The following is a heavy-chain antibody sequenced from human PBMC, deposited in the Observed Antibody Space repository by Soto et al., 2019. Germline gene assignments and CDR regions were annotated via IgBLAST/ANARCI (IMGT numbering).Heavy chain of an antibody. CDR1: GFTFSSYE. J-gene: IGHJ4*02. D-gene: IGHD2-21*01. V-gene: IGHV3-48*03. CDR3: AREELNCGGDCFVH. Sequence: GGSLRLSCAASGFTFSSYEMNWVRQAPGKGLEWVSYIGDSGSSIYYAESVRGRFTVSRDNAENLLYLQVDSLRAEDTAVYYCAREELNCGGDCFVHWGQGTKVTVSS. CDR2: IGDSGSSI.